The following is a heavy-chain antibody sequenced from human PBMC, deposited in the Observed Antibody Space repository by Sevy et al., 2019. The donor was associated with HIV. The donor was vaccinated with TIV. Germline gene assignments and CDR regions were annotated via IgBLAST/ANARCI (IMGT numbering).Heavy chain of an antibody. CDR2: MNPNSGNT. CDR3: ARSGYSGSYRSRNWFDP. Sequence: ASVKVSCKASGYTFTSYDINWVRQATGQGLEWMGWMNPNSGNTGYAQKFQGRVTMTRNTSISTAYMKLSSLRSEDTAVYYCARSGYSGSYRSRNWFDPWGQGTLVTVSS. CDR1: GYTFTSYD. D-gene: IGHD1-26*01. V-gene: IGHV1-8*01. J-gene: IGHJ5*02.